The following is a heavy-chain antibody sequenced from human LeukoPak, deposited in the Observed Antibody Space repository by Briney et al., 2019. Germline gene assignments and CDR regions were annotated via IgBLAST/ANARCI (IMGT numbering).Heavy chain of an antibody. Sequence: ASVKVSCKASGYTFTDYYMHWVRQAPGQGLEWMGWLNPNSGDTNYAQKFQGRVSMARDTSISTAYMDLSDLRSDDTAVYYCARGRNIEMTTMSGGSDYWGQGTLVSVSS. CDR3: ARGRNIEMTTMSGGSDY. D-gene: IGHD5-24*01. CDR1: GYTFTDYY. V-gene: IGHV1-2*02. J-gene: IGHJ4*02. CDR2: LNPNSGDT.